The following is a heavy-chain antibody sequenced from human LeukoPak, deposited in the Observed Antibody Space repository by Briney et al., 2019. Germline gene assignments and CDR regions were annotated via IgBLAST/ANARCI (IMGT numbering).Heavy chain of an antibody. D-gene: IGHD2-2*01. V-gene: IGHV4-34*01. CDR2: INHSGST. Sequence: SETLSLTCAVYGGSFSGYYWSWIRQPPGKGLEWIGEINHSGSTNYNPSLKSRVTTSVDTSKNQFSLKLSSVTAADTAVYYCASLYCSSTSCYGDYFDYWGQGTLVTVSS. CDR3: ASLYCSSTSCYGDYFDY. J-gene: IGHJ4*02. CDR1: GGSFSGYY.